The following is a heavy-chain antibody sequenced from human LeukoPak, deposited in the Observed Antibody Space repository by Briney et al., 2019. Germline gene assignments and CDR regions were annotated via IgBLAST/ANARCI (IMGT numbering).Heavy chain of an antibody. Sequence: GGSLRLSCAASGFTFSNSDMHWVRQAPGKGLEWVAFIRYDGNNRHYADSVKGRFTISRDTSKTTLYLQMSSLRSEDTGVYYCAKRRGITNFLAFQHWGRGTLVTVSS. CDR2: IRYDGNNR. V-gene: IGHV3-30*02. D-gene: IGHD1-14*01. J-gene: IGHJ1*01. CDR3: AKRRGITNFLAFQH. CDR1: GFTFSNSD.